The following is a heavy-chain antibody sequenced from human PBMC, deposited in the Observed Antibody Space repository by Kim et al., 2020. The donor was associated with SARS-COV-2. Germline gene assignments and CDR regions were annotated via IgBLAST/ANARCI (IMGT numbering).Heavy chain of an antibody. V-gene: IGHV7-4-1*02. CDR1: GYTFTSYA. D-gene: IGHD6-13*01. CDR2: INTNTGNP. CDR3: ARDGSGWYPSIFYYYYYMDV. Sequence: ASVKVSCKASGYTFTSYAMNWVRQAPGQGLEWMGWINTNTGNPTYAQGFTGRFVFSLDTSVSTAYLQISSLKAEDTAVYYCARDGSGWYPSIFYYYYYMDVWGKGTTVTVSS. J-gene: IGHJ6*03.